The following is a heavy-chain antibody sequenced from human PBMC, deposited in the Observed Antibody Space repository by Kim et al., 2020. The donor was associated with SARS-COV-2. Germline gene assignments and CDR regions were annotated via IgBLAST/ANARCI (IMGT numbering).Heavy chain of an antibody. Sequence: SETLSLTCAVFGGSLGENYWIWIRQPPGKGLEWIGEINHSGRTQYNPSLKSRVTMSLDASKNQFSLKLTSVTAADTAGYYCARETSGSRGGGYWGQGSL. V-gene: IGHV4-34*01. CDR3: ARETSGSRGGGY. CDR2: INHSGRT. D-gene: IGHD3-10*01. CDR1: GGSLGENY. J-gene: IGHJ4*02.